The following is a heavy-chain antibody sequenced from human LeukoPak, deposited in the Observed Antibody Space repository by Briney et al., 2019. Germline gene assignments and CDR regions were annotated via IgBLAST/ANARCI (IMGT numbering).Heavy chain of an antibody. CDR2: IWYDGSNK. CDR1: GFNFRSNG. D-gene: IGHD6-13*01. CDR3: ARGGTSAAGIDY. Sequence: GGSLRLSCAASGFNFRSNGMYCVRQAPGKGLEWVAVIWYDGSNKYYGDSVKGRFTVSRDNSKNTLYLQMNSLRAEDTAVYYCARGGTSAAGIDYWGQGTLVTVSS. J-gene: IGHJ4*02. V-gene: IGHV3-33*07.